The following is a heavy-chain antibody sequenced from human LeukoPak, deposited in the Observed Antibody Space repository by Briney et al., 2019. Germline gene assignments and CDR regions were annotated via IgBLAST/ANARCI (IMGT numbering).Heavy chain of an antibody. V-gene: IGHV3-23*01. CDR2: ISGSGGST. Sequence: GGSLILSCAASGFTFSSYAMSWVRQAPGKGLEWVSGISGSGGSTHYADSVKDRFTISRDNSKNTLYLQMNSLRAEDTAVYYCAKETVVVVAATPDAFDIWGQGTMVTVSS. CDR3: AKETVVVVAATPDAFDI. CDR1: GFTFSSYA. D-gene: IGHD2-15*01. J-gene: IGHJ3*02.